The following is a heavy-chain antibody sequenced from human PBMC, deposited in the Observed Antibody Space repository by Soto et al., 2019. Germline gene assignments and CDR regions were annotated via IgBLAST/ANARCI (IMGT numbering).Heavy chain of an antibody. J-gene: IGHJ4*02. Sequence: PSETLSLTCTVSGGSISSYYWSWIRQPPGKGLEWIGYIYYSGSTNYNPSLKSRVTISVDTSKNQFSLKLSSVTAADTAVYYCARDREYCSGGSCYSVFDYWGQGTLVTVSS. D-gene: IGHD2-15*01. CDR1: GGSISSYY. CDR2: IYYSGST. V-gene: IGHV4-59*01. CDR3: ARDREYCSGGSCYSVFDY.